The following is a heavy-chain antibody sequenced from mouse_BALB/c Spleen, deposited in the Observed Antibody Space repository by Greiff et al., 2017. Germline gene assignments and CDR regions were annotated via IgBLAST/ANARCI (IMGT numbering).Heavy chain of an antibody. CDR1: GYSITSDYA. J-gene: IGHJ4*01. V-gene: IGHV3-2*02. D-gene: IGHD1-1*01. CDR3: ARSGGSSYWAMDY. Sequence: EVKLVESGPGLVKPSQSLSLTCTVTGYSITSDYAWNWIRQFPGNKLEWMGYISYSGSTSYNPSLKSRISITRDTSKNQFFLQLNSVTTEDTATYYCARSGGSSYWAMDYWGQGTSVTVSS. CDR2: ISYSGST.